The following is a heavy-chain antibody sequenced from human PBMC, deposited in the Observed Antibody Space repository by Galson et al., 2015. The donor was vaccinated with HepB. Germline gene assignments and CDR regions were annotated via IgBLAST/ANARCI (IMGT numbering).Heavy chain of an antibody. Sequence: SLRLSCAASGFTFDDYTMHWVRQAPGKGLEWVSLISWDGGSTYYADSVEGRFTISRDNSKNSLYLQMNSLRTEDTALYYCAKDGALGMDVWGQGTTVTVSS. V-gene: IGHV3-43*01. CDR3: AKDGALGMDV. CDR2: ISWDGGST. J-gene: IGHJ6*02. CDR1: GFTFDDYT.